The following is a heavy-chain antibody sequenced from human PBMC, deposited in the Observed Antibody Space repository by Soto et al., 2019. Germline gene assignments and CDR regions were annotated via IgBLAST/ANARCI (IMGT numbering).Heavy chain of an antibody. CDR1: GFSLSTSGVG. D-gene: IGHD3-16*02. CDR2: IYWDDDK. V-gene: IGHV2-5*02. J-gene: IGHJ4*02. CDR3: AHIPGQLSLTSMYYLDY. Sequence: QITLKESGPTLVKPTQTLTVTCTLSGFSLSTSGVGVGWIGQPPGKALEWLALIYWDDDKRYSPSLKSRLTITKDTSKNQVVLTMTNMDPVDSATYFCAHIPGQLSLTSMYYLDYLGQGTLVTVSS.